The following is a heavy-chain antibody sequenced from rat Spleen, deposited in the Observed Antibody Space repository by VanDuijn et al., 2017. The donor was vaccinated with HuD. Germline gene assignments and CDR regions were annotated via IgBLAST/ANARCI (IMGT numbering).Heavy chain of an antibody. D-gene: IGHD1-2*01. CDR3: AKYYSSSPRGYFDF. V-gene: IGHV5-25*01. J-gene: IGHJ1*01. Sequence: EVQLVESGGGLVQPGRSLKLSCAASGFTFSSFAMAWVRQAPKKGLEWVATITSGGSNPYYPDSVKGRFTISRNNAKSTLYLQMDSLRSEDTATYFCAKYYSSSPRGYFDFWGPGTMVTVSS. CDR2: ITSGGSNP. CDR1: GFTFSSFA.